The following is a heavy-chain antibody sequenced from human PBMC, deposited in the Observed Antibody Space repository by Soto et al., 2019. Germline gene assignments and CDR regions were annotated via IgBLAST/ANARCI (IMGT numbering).Heavy chain of an antibody. V-gene: IGHV3-30*03. CDR1: GFIFNNFG. Sequence: PGGSLRLSCAASGFIFNNFGMHWVRQAPGKGLEWVAVISYDSRNKLYADSVKGRFTISRDDSQNTLFLQMNSLRVEDTAVYYCASVYCSGAICYQPFQHWGQGT. CDR2: ISYDSRNK. D-gene: IGHD2-15*01. CDR3: ASVYCSGAICYQPFQH. J-gene: IGHJ1*01.